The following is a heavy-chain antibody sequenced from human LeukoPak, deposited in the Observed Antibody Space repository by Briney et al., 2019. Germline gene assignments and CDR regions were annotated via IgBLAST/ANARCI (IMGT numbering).Heavy chain of an antibody. Sequence: PSQTLSLTCTVSGGSISSGSYYWSWIRQPAGKGLEWIGRIYSSGSTNYNPSLKSRVTISLDTSKNQFSLKLSSVTAADTAVYYCARVGSGLWFGRLGWFDPWGQGTLVTVSS. CDR3: ARVGSGLWFGRLGWFDP. D-gene: IGHD3-10*01. V-gene: IGHV4-61*02. CDR2: IYSSGST. CDR1: GGSISSGSYY. J-gene: IGHJ5*02.